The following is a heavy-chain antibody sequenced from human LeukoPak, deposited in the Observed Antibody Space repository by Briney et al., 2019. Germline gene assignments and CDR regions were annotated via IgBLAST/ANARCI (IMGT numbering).Heavy chain of an antibody. CDR2: ISSSSSYI. J-gene: IGHJ4*02. Sequence: GGSLRLSCAASGFTFSSYSMNWVRQAPGKGLEWVSSISSSSSYIYYADSVKGRFTISRDNAKNSLYLQMNSLRAEDTAVYYCLRAQLLFGGGYYFDYWGQGTLVTVSS. CDR1: GFTFSSYS. CDR3: LRAQLLFGGGYYFDY. D-gene: IGHD2-2*01. V-gene: IGHV3-21*01.